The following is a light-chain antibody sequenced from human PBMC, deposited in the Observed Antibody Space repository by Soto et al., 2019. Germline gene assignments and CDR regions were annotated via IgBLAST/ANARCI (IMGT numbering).Light chain of an antibody. CDR3: LQHNSYPLP. Sequence: QMYLWPSAVSAYIKDRVTITCRASQGIRNDLGWYQQKPGKAPKRLIYAASSLQSGVPSRFSGSGSGTEFTLTICSLQPEDFAPYYCLQHNSYPLPFGGGTKVDIK. CDR2: AAS. CDR1: QGIRND. J-gene: IGKJ4*01. V-gene: IGKV1-17*01.